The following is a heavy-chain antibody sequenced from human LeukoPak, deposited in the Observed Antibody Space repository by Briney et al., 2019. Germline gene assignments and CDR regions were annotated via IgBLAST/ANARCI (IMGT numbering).Heavy chain of an antibody. V-gene: IGHV1-69*05. D-gene: IGHD3-3*01. CDR1: GGTFSSYA. CDR2: IIPIFGTA. Sequence: SVKVSCKASGGTFSSYAISWVRQAPGQGLEWMGGIIPIFGTANYAQKFQGRVTITTDESTSTAYMELSSLRSEDTAVYYCARVVGDDFWSGYSYNWFDPWGQGTLVTVSS. CDR3: ARVVGDDFWSGYSYNWFDP. J-gene: IGHJ5*02.